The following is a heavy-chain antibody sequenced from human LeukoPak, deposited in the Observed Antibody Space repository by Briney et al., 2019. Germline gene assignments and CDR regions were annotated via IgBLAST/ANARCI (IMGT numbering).Heavy chain of an antibody. Sequence: GGSLRLSCAASGFTFSSYAMHWVRQAPGKGLEWVAVISYDGSNKYYADSVKGRFTISRDNSKNTLYLQMNSLRAEDTAVYYCANTVVAARGDYWGQGTLVTVSS. D-gene: IGHD2-15*01. J-gene: IGHJ4*02. CDR3: ANTVVAARGDY. V-gene: IGHV3-30-3*01. CDR1: GFTFSSYA. CDR2: ISYDGSNK.